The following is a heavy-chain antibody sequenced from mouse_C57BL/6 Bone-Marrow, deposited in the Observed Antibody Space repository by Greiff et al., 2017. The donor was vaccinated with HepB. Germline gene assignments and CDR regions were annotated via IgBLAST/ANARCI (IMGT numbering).Heavy chain of an antibody. V-gene: IGHV1-81*01. CDR1: GYTFTSYG. Sequence: VQLQQSGAELARPGASVKLSCKASGYTFTSYGISWVKQRTGQGLEWIGEIYPRSGNTYYNEKFKGKATLTADKSSSTAYMELRSLTSEDSAVYFCARNYGNYLAWFAYWGQGTLVTVSA. CDR2: IYPRSGNT. J-gene: IGHJ3*01. D-gene: IGHD2-1*01. CDR3: ARNYGNYLAWFAY.